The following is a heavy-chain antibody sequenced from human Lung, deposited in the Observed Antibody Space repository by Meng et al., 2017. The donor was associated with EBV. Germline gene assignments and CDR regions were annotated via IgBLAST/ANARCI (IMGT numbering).Heavy chain of an antibody. CDR2: TYYRSKWYT. CDR1: GDSVSSNTAA. CDR3: ARGATSVFDL. J-gene: IGHJ2*01. V-gene: IGHV6-1*01. Sequence: HVQVQQPGPGLVKPSQTLYPTCAIPGDSVSSNTAAWNWIRQSPSRGLEWLGRTYYRSKWYTDYAVFVKSRITINPDTSKNQFSLQLNSVTPEDTAVYYCARGATSVFDLWGRGTLVTVSS.